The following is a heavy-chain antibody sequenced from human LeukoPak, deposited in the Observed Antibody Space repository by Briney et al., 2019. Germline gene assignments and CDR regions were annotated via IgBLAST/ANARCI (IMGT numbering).Heavy chain of an antibody. V-gene: IGHV4-39*01. CDR1: GGSISSSSYY. CDR3: ARHFPQSSGYRFHLTGCGFDP. CDR2: IYYSGST. Sequence: SETLSLTCTVSGGSISSSSYYWGWIRQPPGKGLEWIGSIYYSGSTYYNPSLKSRVTISVDTSKNQFSLKLSSVTAADTAVYYCARHFPQSSGYRFHLTGCGFDPWGQGTLVTVSS. J-gene: IGHJ5*02. D-gene: IGHD3-22*01.